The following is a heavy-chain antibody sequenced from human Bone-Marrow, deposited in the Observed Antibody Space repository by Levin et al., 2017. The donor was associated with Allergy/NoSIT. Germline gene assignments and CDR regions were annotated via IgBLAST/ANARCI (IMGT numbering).Heavy chain of an antibody. Sequence: GESLKISCAASGFTFRNFAMSWVRQAPGKGLEWVSAISAVDGSTFYADSVKGRFSISRDNSKNTLLLQMSTLRAEDTAVYYCAKEAVHYYGGDFGYFGLWGRGTLVTVSS. CDR3: AKEAVHYYGGDFGYFGL. D-gene: IGHD4-23*01. J-gene: IGHJ2*01. V-gene: IGHV3-23*01. CDR2: ISAVDGST. CDR1: GFTFRNFA.